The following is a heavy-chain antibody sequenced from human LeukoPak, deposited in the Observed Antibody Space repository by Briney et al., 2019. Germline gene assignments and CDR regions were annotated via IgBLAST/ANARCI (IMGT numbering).Heavy chain of an antibody. J-gene: IGHJ3*02. V-gene: IGHV3-48*01. CDR1: GFTFTGYS. CDR3: ASERYSVYDFDAFDM. Sequence: GGSLRLSCAASGFTFTGYSMNWFRQAPGKGLEWVSYISITSDKIYYADSVKGRFTISRDNSKNTLYLQMDSLRPEDMAVYYCASERYSVYDFDAFDMWGQGTMVTVSS. D-gene: IGHD5/OR15-5a*01. CDR2: ISITSDKI.